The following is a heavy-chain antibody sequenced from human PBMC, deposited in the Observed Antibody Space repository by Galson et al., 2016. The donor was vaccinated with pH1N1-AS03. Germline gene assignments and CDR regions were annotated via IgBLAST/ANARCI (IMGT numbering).Heavy chain of an antibody. D-gene: IGHD1-26*01. Sequence: SVKVSCKASGYIFTGFYVHWVRQAPGQGLEWMGWINPNNGVTNYAQKFQAWVTMTGDTSISTAYMELYGLKSDDTAVYYCARDPRGPCSSATCATTHYFGMDGWGQGTTVIVSS. CDR1: GYIFTGFY. CDR3: ARDPRGPCSSATCATTHYFGMDG. CDR2: INPNNGVT. J-gene: IGHJ6*02. V-gene: IGHV1-2*04.